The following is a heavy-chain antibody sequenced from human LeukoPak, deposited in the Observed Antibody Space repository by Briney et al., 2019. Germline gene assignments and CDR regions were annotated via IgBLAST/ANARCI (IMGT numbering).Heavy chain of an antibody. J-gene: IGHJ4*02. Sequence: GGSLRLSCAASGFAFNSYPMNWVRQAPGKGLEWVSAVSGSGGDTYYADSVKGRFTISRDNAKNSLYLQMNSLRAEDTAVYYCARSDGSDLTSYFDYWGQGTLVTVSS. CDR3: ARSDGSDLTSYFDY. D-gene: IGHD2-21*02. V-gene: IGHV3-21*04. CDR2: VSGSGGDT. CDR1: GFAFNSYP.